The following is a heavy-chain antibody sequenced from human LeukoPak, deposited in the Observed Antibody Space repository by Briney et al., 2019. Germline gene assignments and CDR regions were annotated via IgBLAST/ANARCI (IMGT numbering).Heavy chain of an antibody. CDR1: GYTFSNYG. D-gene: IGHD1-1*01. J-gene: IGHJ4*01. CDR3: ARDNDKVVDH. Sequence: SSVKVSCKTSGYTFSNYGISWVRQAPGQGLEWMGWITAYNGNRLYAQRFQGRITLTTDTSTSTSYMELRSLEYDDTAIYYCARDNDKVVDHWGQGTLVTVSS. CDR2: ITAYNGNR. V-gene: IGHV1-18*01.